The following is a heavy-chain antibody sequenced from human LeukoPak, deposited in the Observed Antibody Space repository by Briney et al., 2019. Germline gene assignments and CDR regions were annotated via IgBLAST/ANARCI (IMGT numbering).Heavy chain of an antibody. CDR3: ARANPNWNYDDYYYYMDV. J-gene: IGHJ6*03. CDR1: GGSISSYY. Sequence: SETLSLTCTVSGGSISSYYWSWIRQPPGKGLEWIGYIYYSGSTNYNPSLKSRVTISVDTSKNQFSLKLSSVTAADTAVYYCARANPNWNYDDYYYYMDVWGKGTTVTISS. CDR2: IYYSGST. D-gene: IGHD1-7*01. V-gene: IGHV4-59*01.